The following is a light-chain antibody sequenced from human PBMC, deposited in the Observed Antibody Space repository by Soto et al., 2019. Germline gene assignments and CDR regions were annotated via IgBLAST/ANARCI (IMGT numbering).Light chain of an antibody. CDR1: QSVLYSSNNKNY. V-gene: IGKV4-1*01. Sequence: DIVLTQSLDSLAVSLGERATINCKSSQSVLYSSNNKNYLAWYQQKPGQPPKLLIYWASTRESGVPDRFSGSGSGIDFTLTISSLQAEDVAVYYCQQYYSTHWTFGKGPKVEIK. CDR2: WAS. J-gene: IGKJ1*01. CDR3: QQYYSTHWT.